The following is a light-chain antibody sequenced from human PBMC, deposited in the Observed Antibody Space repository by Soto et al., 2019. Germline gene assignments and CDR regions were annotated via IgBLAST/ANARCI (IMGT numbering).Light chain of an antibody. Sequence: DLQMTQSPSPLSASVCDRTTIACRASQSISSWLAWYQQKPGKAPKLLIYDASSLESGVPSRFSGSGSGTEFTLTISSLQPDDFAIYYCQQYNSYSRTFGQGTKVDI. CDR2: DAS. CDR1: QSISSW. J-gene: IGKJ1*01. V-gene: IGKV1-5*01. CDR3: QQYNSYSRT.